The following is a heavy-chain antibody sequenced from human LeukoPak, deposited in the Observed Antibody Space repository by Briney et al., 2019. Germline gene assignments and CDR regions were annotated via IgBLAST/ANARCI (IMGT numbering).Heavy chain of an antibody. CDR2: IYYSGST. Sequence: SETLSLTCTVSGGSISSYYWSWVRQPPGKGLEWIGYIYYSGSTNYNPSLKSRVTISVDTSKNQFSLKLSSVTAADTAVYYCARRSPSGLGVWYFDLWGRGTLVTVSS. V-gene: IGHV4-59*08. CDR1: GGSISSYY. CDR3: ARRSPSGLGVWYFDL. D-gene: IGHD3-16*01. J-gene: IGHJ2*01.